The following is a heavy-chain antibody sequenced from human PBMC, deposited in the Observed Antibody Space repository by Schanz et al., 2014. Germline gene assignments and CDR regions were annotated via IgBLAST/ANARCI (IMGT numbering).Heavy chain of an antibody. V-gene: IGHV3-21*05. Sequence: EVQLVESGGGLVKPGGSLRLSCAASGFTFNNFNMNWVRQAPGKGLEWVSDISDSGDSTHYADSVKGRFTISRDNAKNSLFLQMNSLSAEDTAVYYCAEVAPAATYLDSWGLGTLVTVSS. CDR3: AEVAPAATYLDS. J-gene: IGHJ4*02. CDR1: GFTFNNFN. CDR2: ISDSGDST. D-gene: IGHD2-2*01.